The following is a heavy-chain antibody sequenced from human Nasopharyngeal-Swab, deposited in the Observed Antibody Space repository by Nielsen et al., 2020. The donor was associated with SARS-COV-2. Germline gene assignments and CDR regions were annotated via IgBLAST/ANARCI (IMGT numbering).Heavy chain of an antibody. CDR3: ARGLSGIVPAPILGLGPYYYYYMDV. CDR1: GGSFSAYY. CDR2: INHSGST. Sequence: SQTLSLTCGVYGGSFSAYYWGWIRQPPGKGLAWIAEINHSGSTNYNPSLKSRVTLSVDTSMNQFSLELSSVTAADTAVYYCARGLSGIVPAPILGLGPYYYYYMDVWGKGTTVTVSS. D-gene: IGHD2-2*01. J-gene: IGHJ6*03. V-gene: IGHV4-34*01.